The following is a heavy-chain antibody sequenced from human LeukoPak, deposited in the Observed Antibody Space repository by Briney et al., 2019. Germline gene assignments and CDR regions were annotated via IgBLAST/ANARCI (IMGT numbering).Heavy chain of an antibody. CDR1: GFAFSSYA. CDR3: ARTYSSSSQPRQPDAFDI. V-gene: IGHV3-23*01. J-gene: IGHJ3*02. Sequence: RGSLRLSCAASGFAFSSYAMSWVRQAPGKGLEWVSNISGSGGSTYYADSVKGRFTISRDNSKNTLYLRMNSLRAEDTAIYYCARTYSSSSQPRQPDAFDIWGQGTMVTVSS. D-gene: IGHD6-6*01. CDR2: ISGSGGST.